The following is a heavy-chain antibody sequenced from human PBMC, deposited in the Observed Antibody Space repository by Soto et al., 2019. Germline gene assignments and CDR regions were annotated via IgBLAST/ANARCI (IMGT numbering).Heavy chain of an antibody. Sequence: QVQLVESGGSVVQPGRSLRLSCAASGFTFSSYAMHWVRQAPGKGLEWVAVISFDGSNEYYADSVKGRFTISRDNSKNTLYLQMNSLRAEDTAVYYCARDPHGAYFYYWGQGTLVTVSS. V-gene: IGHV3-30-3*01. CDR1: GFTFSSYA. D-gene: IGHD3-16*01. CDR3: ARDPHGAYFYY. CDR2: ISFDGSNE. J-gene: IGHJ4*02.